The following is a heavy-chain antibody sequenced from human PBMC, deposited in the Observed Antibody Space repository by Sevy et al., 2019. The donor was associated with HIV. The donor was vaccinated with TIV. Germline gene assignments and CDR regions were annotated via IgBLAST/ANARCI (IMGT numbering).Heavy chain of an antibody. V-gene: IGHV3-74*01. CDR2: INSDGSTT. D-gene: IGHD1-26*01. CDR3: ARYVGATYPIDY. J-gene: IGHJ4*02. Sequence: GGSPRLSCAASGFTFSTYWMHWVRQAPGKGLVWVSRINSDGSTTNYADSVKGRFTISRDNARNTVYLQMNDLRAEDTALYYCARYVGATYPIDYWGQGTLVTVSS. CDR1: GFTFSTYW.